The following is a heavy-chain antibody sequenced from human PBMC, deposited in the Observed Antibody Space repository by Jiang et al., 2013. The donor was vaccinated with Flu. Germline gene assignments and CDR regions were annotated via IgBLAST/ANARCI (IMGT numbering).Heavy chain of an antibody. CDR2: IYHSGST. J-gene: IGHJ5*02. V-gene: IGHV4-38-2*01. CDR1: GYSISSGYY. D-gene: IGHD1-26*01. CDR3: ASKRETSMGNGFDP. Sequence: GPGLVKPSETLSLTCAVSGYSISSGYYWGWIRQPPGKGLEWIGSIYHSGSTYYNPSLKSRVTISVDTSKNQFSLKLSSVTAADTAVYYCASKRETSMGNGFDPWGQGNPGHRLL.